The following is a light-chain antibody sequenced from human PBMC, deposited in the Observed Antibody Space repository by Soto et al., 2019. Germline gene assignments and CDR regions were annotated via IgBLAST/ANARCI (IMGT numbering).Light chain of an antibody. CDR2: DAS. Sequence: DIQMTQSPSSLSASVGDRVTITCQASQEISNYLNWYQQKPGKAPNLLVYDASNLQTGVPSRFSGSGSGTVFTFTISSLQPEDIATYFCKQFYNPPYTFGQGTKLQIK. V-gene: IGKV1-33*01. CDR3: KQFYNPPYT. J-gene: IGKJ2*01. CDR1: QEISNY.